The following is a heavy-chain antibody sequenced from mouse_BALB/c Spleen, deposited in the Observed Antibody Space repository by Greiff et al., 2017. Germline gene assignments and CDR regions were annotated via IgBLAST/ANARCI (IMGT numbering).Heavy chain of an antibody. CDR2: IYPYNGGT. V-gene: IGHV1S29*02. Sequence: VQLQQSGPELVKPGASVKISCKASGYTFTDYNMHWVKQSHGKSLEWIGYIYPYNGGTGYNQKFKSKATLTVDNSSSTAYMQLSSLTSEDSAVYFCARSYGNYYFDYWGQGTTLTVSS. CDR3: ARSYGNYYFDY. J-gene: IGHJ2*01. D-gene: IGHD2-10*02. CDR1: GYTFTDYN.